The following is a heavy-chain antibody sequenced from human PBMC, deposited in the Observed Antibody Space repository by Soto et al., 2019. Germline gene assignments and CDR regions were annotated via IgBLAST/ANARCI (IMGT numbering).Heavy chain of an antibody. CDR3: ASPDLEGVSYPDY. Sequence: QVQLVESGGGVVQPGRSLRLSCAASGFTFSNYAMHWGRQAPVKGLEWVAVISYDGSNKYYADSVKGRFTISRDNSKHTLYLTMNSLRAEDTDMYYCASPDLEGVSYPDYWGKGTRVTVSS. CDR2: ISYDGSNK. J-gene: IGHJ4*02. D-gene: IGHD1-26*01. CDR1: GFTFSNYA. V-gene: IGHV3-30-3*01.